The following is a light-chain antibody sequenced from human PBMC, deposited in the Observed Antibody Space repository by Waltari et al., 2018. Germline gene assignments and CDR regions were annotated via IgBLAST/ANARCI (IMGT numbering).Light chain of an antibody. V-gene: IGKV1-12*01. CDR2: DAS. J-gene: IGKJ3*01. Sequence: DIQMTQSPSSVSASVGDRVTLTCRASQDISSRLAWYQQKPGKAPKLLIFDASSLHSGVPSRFSGRGSGTDFTLTVTSLQPEDFASYYCHQTYNTPFTFGPGTIVEIK. CDR1: QDISSR. CDR3: HQTYNTPFT.